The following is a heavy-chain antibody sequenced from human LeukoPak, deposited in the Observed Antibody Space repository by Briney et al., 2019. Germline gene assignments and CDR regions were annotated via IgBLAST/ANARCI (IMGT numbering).Heavy chain of an antibody. J-gene: IGHJ4*02. V-gene: IGHV3-30*03. Sequence: PGGSLRLSCAASGFTFSSYDIHWVRQAPGKGLEWVAVISYDGSNNYYAASVKGRLTISRDNSKNTLYLQMNSLRAEDTAVYYCARGDSSGYYYGNFDYWGRGTLVTVSS. CDR2: ISYDGSNN. CDR3: ARGDSSGYYYGNFDY. D-gene: IGHD3-22*01. CDR1: GFTFSSYD.